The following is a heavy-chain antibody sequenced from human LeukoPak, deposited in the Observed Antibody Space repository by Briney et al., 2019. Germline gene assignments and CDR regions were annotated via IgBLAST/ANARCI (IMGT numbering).Heavy chain of an antibody. J-gene: IGHJ4*02. CDR1: GFTFSSYA. V-gene: IGHV3-23*01. CDR3: ARGGKATVVTM. Sequence: PGGSLRLSCAASGFTFSSYAMSWVRQAPGKGLEWVSAISGSGGSTYYADSVKGRFTISRDNSKNTLYLQMNSVRAEDTAVYYCARGGKATVVTMWGQGILVTVSS. CDR2: ISGSGGST. D-gene: IGHD4-23*01.